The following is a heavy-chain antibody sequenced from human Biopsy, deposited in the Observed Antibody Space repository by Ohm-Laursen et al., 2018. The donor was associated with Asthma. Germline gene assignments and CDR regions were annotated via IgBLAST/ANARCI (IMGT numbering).Heavy chain of an antibody. V-gene: IGHV1-69*01. D-gene: IGHD2-2*01. J-gene: IGHJ4*02. CDR1: GDSFSNYA. CDR3: ARGPEYVRSSGALDY. CDR2: LIPVLGTP. Sequence: GSSVKVSCKASGDSFSNYAISWVRQAPGQGLEWMGGLIPVLGTPDHAQMLEGRVTITADESTSTAYMELSSLSSEDTAVYYCARGPEYVRSSGALDYWGQGTLVTVSS.